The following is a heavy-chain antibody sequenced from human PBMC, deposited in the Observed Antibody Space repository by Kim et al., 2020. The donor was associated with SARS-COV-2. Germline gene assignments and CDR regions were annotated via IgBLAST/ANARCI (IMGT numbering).Heavy chain of an antibody. Sequence: SVKVSCKASGGTFSSYAISWVRQAPGQGLEWMGRIIPILGIANYAQKFQGRVTITADKSTSTAYMELSSLRSEDTAVYYCARTTPSIVIGWGSYYYYGMDVWGQGTTVTVSS. J-gene: IGHJ6*02. V-gene: IGHV1-69*04. CDR3: ARTTPSIVIGWGSYYYYGMDV. D-gene: IGHD2-21*01. CDR2: IIPILGIA. CDR1: GGTFSSYA.